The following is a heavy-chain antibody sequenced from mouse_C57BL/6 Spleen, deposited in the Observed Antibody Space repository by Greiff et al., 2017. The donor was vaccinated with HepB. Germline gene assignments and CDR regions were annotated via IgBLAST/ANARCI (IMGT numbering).Heavy chain of an antibody. CDR3: ARGKRAGTRGAWFAY. Sequence: VQLQQPGAELVKPGASVKLSCKASGYTFTSYWMQWVKQRPGQGLEWIGEIDPSDSYTNYNQKFKGKATLTVDTSSSTAYMQLSSLTSEDSAVYYCARGKRAGTRGAWFAYWGQGTLVTVSA. J-gene: IGHJ3*01. V-gene: IGHV1-50*01. CDR1: GYTFTSYW. CDR2: IDPSDSYT. D-gene: IGHD3-3*01.